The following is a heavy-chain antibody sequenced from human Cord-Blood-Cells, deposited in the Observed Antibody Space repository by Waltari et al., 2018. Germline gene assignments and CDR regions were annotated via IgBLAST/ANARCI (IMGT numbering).Heavy chain of an antibody. CDR1: GFTFSNAW. J-gene: IGHJ4*02. CDR2: IKSKTDGGTT. V-gene: IGHV3-15*01. D-gene: IGHD1-26*01. CDR3: TTDSGATDY. Sequence: EVQLVESGGGLVKPGGSLRLSCAASGFTFSNAWMSWVRQAPGKGLEGVGLIKSKTDGGTTDDAAPGKGRFTISREDSKNTLYLQMNSLKTEDTAVYYCTTDSGATDYWGQGTLVTVSS.